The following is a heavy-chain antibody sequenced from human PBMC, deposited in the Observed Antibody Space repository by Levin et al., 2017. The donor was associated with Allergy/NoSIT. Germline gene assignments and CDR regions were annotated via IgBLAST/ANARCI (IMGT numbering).Heavy chain of an antibody. CDR2: IIPIFGTA. CDR3: ARVEDLRRIQLWLPST. V-gene: IGHV1-69*01. CDR1: GGTFSSYA. D-gene: IGHD5-18*01. Sequence: KISCKASGGTFSSYAISWVRQAPGQGLEWMGGIIPIFGTANYAQKFQGRVTITADESTSTAYMELSSLRSEDTAVYYCARVEDLRRIQLWLPSTWGQGTLVTVSS. J-gene: IGHJ4*02.